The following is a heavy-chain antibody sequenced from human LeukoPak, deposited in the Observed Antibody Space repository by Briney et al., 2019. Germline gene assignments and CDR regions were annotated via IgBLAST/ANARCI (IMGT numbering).Heavy chain of an antibody. D-gene: IGHD3-9*01. CDR3: ARDTAYYDILTGTRSRYFDL. J-gene: IGHJ2*01. CDR2: IYYSGST. Sequence: SETLSLTCTVSGGSISSYYWSWIRQPPGKGLEWIGYIYYSGSTNYNPSLKSRVTISVDTSKNQFSLKLSSVTAADTAVYYCARDTAYYDILTGTRSRYFDLWGRGTLVTVSS. V-gene: IGHV4-59*01. CDR1: GGSISSYY.